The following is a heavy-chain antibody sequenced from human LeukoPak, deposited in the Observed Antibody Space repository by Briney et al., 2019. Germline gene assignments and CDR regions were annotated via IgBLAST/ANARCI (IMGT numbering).Heavy chain of an antibody. Sequence: ASVKVSCKASGYTFTSYGISWVRQAPGQGLEWIGWISAYNGNTNYAQKLQGRVTMTTDTSTSTAYLELRSLRSDDTAVYYCARDPLPLGYSSSWYWFDPWGQGTLVTVSS. D-gene: IGHD6-13*01. CDR1: GYTFTSYG. V-gene: IGHV1-18*01. CDR2: ISAYNGNT. CDR3: ARDPLPLGYSSSWYWFDP. J-gene: IGHJ5*02.